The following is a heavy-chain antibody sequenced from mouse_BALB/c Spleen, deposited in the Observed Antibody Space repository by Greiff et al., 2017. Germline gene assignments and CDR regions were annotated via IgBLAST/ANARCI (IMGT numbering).Heavy chain of an antibody. CDR2: IYPGGGYT. CDR3: ARGDGGYAMDY. V-gene: IGHV1-63*02. D-gene: IGHD2-3*01. CDR1: GYTFTNYW. J-gene: IGHJ4*01. Sequence: QVQLKQSGAELVRPGTSVKMSCKAAGYTFTNYWICWVKQRPGHGLEWIGDIYPGGGYTNYNEKFKGKATLTADTSSSTAYMQLSSLTSEDSAIYYCARGDGGYAMDYWGQGTSVTVSS.